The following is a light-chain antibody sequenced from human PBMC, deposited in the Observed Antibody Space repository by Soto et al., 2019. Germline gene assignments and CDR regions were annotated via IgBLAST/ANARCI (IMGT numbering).Light chain of an antibody. CDR2: GAS. CDR3: RQYGRSLGFA. J-gene: IGKJ4*01. CDR1: QSVSSDF. V-gene: IGKV3-20*01. Sequence: EIGLAQCTGTLYLSAGEGSTLSCRASQSVSSDFLAWYQEKSGQAPRLLIYGASNRATGIPDRFNGSGSGTDLTLTICRLEPGDFAVYYCRQYGRSLGFAFGGGTKVDIK.